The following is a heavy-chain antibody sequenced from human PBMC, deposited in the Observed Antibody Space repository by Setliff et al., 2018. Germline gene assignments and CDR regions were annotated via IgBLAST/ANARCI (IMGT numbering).Heavy chain of an antibody. V-gene: IGHV3-49*04. CDR3: LRVGYYDSSRTFNYYYYMDV. D-gene: IGHD3-22*01. Sequence: GSLRLSCTASGFTFGDYAMSWVRQAPGKGLEWVGFIRSKAYGGTTEYAASVKGRFTISRDDSKSTAYLQMNSLKTEDTAVYYCLRVGYYDSSRTFNYYYYMDVWGEGTTVTVSS. CDR1: GFTFGDYA. J-gene: IGHJ6*03. CDR2: IRSKAYGGTT.